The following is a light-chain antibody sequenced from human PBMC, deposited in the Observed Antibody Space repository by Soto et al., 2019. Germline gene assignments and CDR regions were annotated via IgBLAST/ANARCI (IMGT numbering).Light chain of an antibody. Sequence: DIQMTQSPSTLSASVGDRVTITCRASQTIDSWLAWYQQRPGKPPKPLIFDASTLRTGVPSRFSGSGSGSEFNFTITGLQPDDFATYFCQQYYTYATFGHGTRLEIK. J-gene: IGKJ5*01. CDR2: DAS. CDR1: QTIDSW. V-gene: IGKV1-5*01. CDR3: QQYYTYAT.